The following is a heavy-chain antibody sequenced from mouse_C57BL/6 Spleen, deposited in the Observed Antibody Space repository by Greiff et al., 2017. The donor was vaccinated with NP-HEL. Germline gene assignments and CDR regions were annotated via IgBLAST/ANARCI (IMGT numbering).Heavy chain of an antibody. J-gene: IGHJ4*01. Sequence: EVQLQQSGPELVKPGASVKISCKASGYTFTDYYMNWVKQSHGKSLEWIGDINPNNGGTSYNQKFKGKATLTVDKSSSTAYMELRSLTSEDSAVYYCARGEGGYWGQGTSVTVSS. CDR2: INPNNGGT. CDR1: GYTFTDYY. CDR3: ARGEGGY. V-gene: IGHV1-26*01.